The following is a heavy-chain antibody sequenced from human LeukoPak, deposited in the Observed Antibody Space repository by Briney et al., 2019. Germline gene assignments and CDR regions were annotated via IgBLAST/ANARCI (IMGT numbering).Heavy chain of an antibody. CDR2: IYYRGST. V-gene: IGHV4-39*01. CDR1: GGSISSTNYY. CDR3: ARHGFCSGGSCYSWAYYYYMDV. J-gene: IGHJ6*03. D-gene: IGHD2-15*01. Sequence: SETLSLTCTVSGGSISSTNYYWGWLRQPPGRGREWVGSIYYRGSTYDNPSLQSRVTISVATSKNPFSLKLSSVTAADTAVYYCARHGFCSGGSCYSWAYYYYMDVWGKGTTVTISS.